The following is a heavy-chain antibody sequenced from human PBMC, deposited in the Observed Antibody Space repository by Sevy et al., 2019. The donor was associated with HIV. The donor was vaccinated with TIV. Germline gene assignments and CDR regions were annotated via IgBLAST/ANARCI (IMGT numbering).Heavy chain of an antibody. CDR1: GFTFSSYA. D-gene: IGHD6-19*01. Sequence: GGSLRLSCAASGFTFSSYAMSWVRQAPGKGLEWVSAISGSGGSTYYADSVKGRFTISRDNSKITLYLQMNSLRAEDTAVYYWGKQEQWLAGSYYFDYWGQGTLVTVSS. J-gene: IGHJ4*02. CDR3: GKQEQWLAGSYYFDY. V-gene: IGHV3-23*01. CDR2: ISGSGGST.